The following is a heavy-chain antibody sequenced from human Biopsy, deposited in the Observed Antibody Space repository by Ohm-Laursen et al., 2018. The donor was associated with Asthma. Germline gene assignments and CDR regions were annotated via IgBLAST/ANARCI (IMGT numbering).Heavy chain of an antibody. V-gene: IGHV4-61*01. D-gene: IGHD5-12*01. Sequence: SETLSLTCSVSGGSVSSDKCYWSWIRQPPGKGLEWIAYIFHSGATNYNPALKSRVAQSIDTSKSQFSLRLNSLSAADTAVYYCARGTIVAGIDYWGRGTLVTVSS. CDR3: ARGTIVAGIDY. CDR2: IFHSGAT. CDR1: GGSVSSDKCY. J-gene: IGHJ4*02.